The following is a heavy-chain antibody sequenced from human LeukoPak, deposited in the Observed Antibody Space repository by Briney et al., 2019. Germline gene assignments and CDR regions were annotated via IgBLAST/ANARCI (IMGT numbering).Heavy chain of an antibody. CDR2: IKEDGSEK. V-gene: IGHV3-7*04. CDR3: ARAGYSNSCFDY. CDR1: GFTFSRYW. Sequence: PGASLRLSCAASGFTFSRYWMSWVRLAPGRGLEWVANIKEDGSEKDYVDSVKGRFTISRDGAKNSLHLQMNSLRAEDTAVYYCARAGYSNSCFDYWGQGTLVTVSS. J-gene: IGHJ4*02. D-gene: IGHD6-13*01.